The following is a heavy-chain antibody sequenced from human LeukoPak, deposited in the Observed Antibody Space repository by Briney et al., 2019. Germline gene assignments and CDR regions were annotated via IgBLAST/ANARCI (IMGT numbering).Heavy chain of an antibody. CDR3: ARVAAGIGFFQH. D-gene: IGHD6-13*01. Sequence: SETLSLTCTVSGGSILSTIYYWAWIRQPPGKGLEWIGSIHYSGSTYYNPSLKSRVTISVDTSKNQLSLKLSSVTAADTAVYYCARVAAGIGFFQHWGQGTLVTVSS. V-gene: IGHV4-39*07. J-gene: IGHJ1*01. CDR2: IHYSGST. CDR1: GGSILSTIYY.